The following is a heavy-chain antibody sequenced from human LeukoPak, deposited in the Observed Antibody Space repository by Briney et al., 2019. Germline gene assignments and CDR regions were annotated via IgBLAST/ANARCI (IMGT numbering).Heavy chain of an antibody. J-gene: IGHJ5*02. V-gene: IGHV4-59*01. D-gene: IGHD3-3*01. CDR1: GGSISRYY. Sequence: SETLSLTCTVSGGSISRYYWSWIRQPPGKGLEWIGYIYYSGSTNYNPSLKSRVTISVDTSKNQFSLKLSSVTAADTAVYYCARVTDFWSAYYHNWFDPWGQGTLVTVSS. CDR2: IYYSGST. CDR3: ARVTDFWSAYYHNWFDP.